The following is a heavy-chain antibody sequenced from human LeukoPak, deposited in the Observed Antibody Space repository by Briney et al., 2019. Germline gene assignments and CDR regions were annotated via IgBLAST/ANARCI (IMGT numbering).Heavy chain of an antibody. Sequence: GGSLRLSCAASGFTFSNYGMHWVRQAPGKGLEWVAFVRYDESTKFYADSVKGRFTISRDNSKTTLYLQMNSLRAEDTAVYYCAKGDYYDSSGYYSAFDIWGQGTMVTVSS. CDR1: GFTFSNYG. V-gene: IGHV3-30*02. D-gene: IGHD3-22*01. J-gene: IGHJ3*02. CDR2: VRYDESTK. CDR3: AKGDYYDSSGYYSAFDI.